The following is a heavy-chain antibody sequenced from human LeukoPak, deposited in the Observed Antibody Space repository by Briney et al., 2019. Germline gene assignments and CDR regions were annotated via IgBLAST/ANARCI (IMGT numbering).Heavy chain of an antibody. CDR3: AHRGRYESSGYGYYYHYMDV. CDR1: GFSLSTSGVG. J-gene: IGHJ6*03. D-gene: IGHD3-22*01. CDR2: IYWNDDK. V-gene: IGHV2-5*01. Sequence: ESGPTLVKPTQTLTLTCTFSGFSLSTSGVGVGWIRQPPGKALEWLALIYWNDDKRYSPSLKSRLTITKDTSKNQVVLTMTNMDPVDTATYYCAHRGRYESSGYGYYYHYMDVWGRGTTVTVSS.